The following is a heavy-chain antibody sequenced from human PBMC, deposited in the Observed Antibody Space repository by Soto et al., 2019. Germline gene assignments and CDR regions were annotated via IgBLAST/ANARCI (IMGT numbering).Heavy chain of an antibody. J-gene: IGHJ4*02. CDR3: AREGIAAIAPYYFDY. CDR1: GGSVSSGSYY. D-gene: IGHD6-13*01. Sequence: SETLSLTCTVSGGSVSSGSYYWSWIRQPPGKGLEWIGYIYYSGSTNYNPSLKSRVTISVDTSKNPFSLKLSSVTAADTAVYYCAREGIAAIAPYYFDYWGQGTRGTVYS. CDR2: IYYSGST. V-gene: IGHV4-61*01.